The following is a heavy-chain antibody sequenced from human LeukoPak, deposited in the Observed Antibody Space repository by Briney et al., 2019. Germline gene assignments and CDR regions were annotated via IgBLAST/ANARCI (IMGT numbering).Heavy chain of an antibody. J-gene: IGHJ4*02. Sequence: SVKVSCKASGGTFSSYAISWVRQAPGQGLEWMGGIIPIFGTANYAQKFQGRVTITADESTSTAYMELSSLRSEDTAVYYCARASKIYCSSTSCSFDDWGQGTLVTVSS. CDR2: IIPIFGTA. V-gene: IGHV1-69*13. D-gene: IGHD2-2*01. CDR1: GGTFSSYA. CDR3: ARASKIYCSSTSCSFDD.